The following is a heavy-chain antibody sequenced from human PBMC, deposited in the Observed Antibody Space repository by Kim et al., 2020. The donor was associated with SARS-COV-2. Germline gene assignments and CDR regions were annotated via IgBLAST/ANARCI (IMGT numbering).Heavy chain of an antibody. CDR2: TYYRSQWYN. CDR3: ARGRLSSWPPYYYYYMDV. Sequence: SQTLSLTCAISGDSVSSSSGAWNWIRQSPSRGLEWLGRTYYRSQWYNDYAVSVKSRITITPDTSKNQFSLQLNSLTPEDTALYYCARGRLSSWPPYYYYYMDVWGKGTTVTVSS. V-gene: IGHV6-1*01. D-gene: IGHD6-13*01. J-gene: IGHJ6*03. CDR1: GDSVSSSSGA.